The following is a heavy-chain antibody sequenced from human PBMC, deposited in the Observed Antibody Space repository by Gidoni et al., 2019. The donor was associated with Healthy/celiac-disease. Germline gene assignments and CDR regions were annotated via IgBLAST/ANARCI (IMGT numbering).Heavy chain of an antibody. CDR3: ATAYFRGVIQLGYGMDV. CDR2: FDPEEGET. CDR1: GYTLTELA. V-gene: IGHV1-24*01. J-gene: IGHJ6*02. Sequence: QVHLVQSGAEVKKPGASVKVSCKVSGYTLTELAMHWVRQAPGKGLEWMGGFDPEEGETIYAKKCQGRITMTEDTSTDTAYMELSSLRSEETAVYYCATAYFRGVIQLGYGMDVWGQGTTVTVSS. D-gene: IGHD3-10*01.